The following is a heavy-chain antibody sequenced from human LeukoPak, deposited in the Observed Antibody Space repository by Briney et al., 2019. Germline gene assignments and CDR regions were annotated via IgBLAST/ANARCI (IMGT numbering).Heavy chain of an antibody. D-gene: IGHD1-26*01. V-gene: IGHV3-15*01. CDR2: IKSKTDGGTT. J-gene: IGHJ4*02. CDR3: TTEGEEWELLVDY. Sequence: GGSLRLSCAASGFTFSNAWMSWVRQAPGKGLEWVGRIKSKTDGGTTDYAAPVKGRFTISRDDSKNTLYLQMNSLKTEDTAVYYCTTEGEEWELLVDYWGQGTLVTVSS. CDR1: GFTFSNAW.